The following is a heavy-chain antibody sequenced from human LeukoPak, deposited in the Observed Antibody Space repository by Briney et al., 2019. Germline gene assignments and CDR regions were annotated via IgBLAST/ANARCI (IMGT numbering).Heavy chain of an antibody. CDR2: IYPGDSDT. CDR1: GYSFTSYW. CDR3: ARPRRYCSGGSCYSYYFDY. Sequence: GESLKISCKGSGYSFTSYWIGWVCQMPGKGLEWMGIIYPGDSDTGYSPSFQGQVTISADKSISTAYLQWSSLKASDTAMYYCARPRRYCSGGSCYSYYFDYWGQGTLVTVSS. V-gene: IGHV5-51*01. J-gene: IGHJ4*02. D-gene: IGHD2-15*01.